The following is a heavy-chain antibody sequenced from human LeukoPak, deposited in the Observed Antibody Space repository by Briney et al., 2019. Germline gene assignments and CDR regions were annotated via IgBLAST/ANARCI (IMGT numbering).Heavy chain of an antibody. CDR3: ARHNTGSGSYDFDY. J-gene: IGHJ4*02. D-gene: IGHD3-10*01. V-gene: IGHV4-34*01. CDR1: GGSFSGYY. CDR2: INHRGST. Sequence: SETLSLTCAVYGGSFSGYYWSWIRQPPGKGLEWMGEINHRGSTYYNPSLKSRVTISVDTSKNQFSLKLSSVTAADTAVYYCARHNTGSGSYDFDYWGQGTLVTVSS.